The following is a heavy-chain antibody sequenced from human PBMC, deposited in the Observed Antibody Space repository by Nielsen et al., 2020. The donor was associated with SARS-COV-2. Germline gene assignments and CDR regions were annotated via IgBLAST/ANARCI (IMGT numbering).Heavy chain of an antibody. V-gene: IGHV3-74*01. J-gene: IGHJ4*02. CDR1: GFTFSSYW. CDR2: INSDGSST. CDR3: AKDFSFSGGDYFDY. Sequence: GESLKISCAASGFTFSSYWMHWVRQAPGKGLVWVSRINSDGSSTSYADSVKGRFTISRDNAKNTLYLQMDSLRAEDTAVYYCAKDFSFSGGDYFDYWGQGIQVTVSS. D-gene: IGHD3-16*01.